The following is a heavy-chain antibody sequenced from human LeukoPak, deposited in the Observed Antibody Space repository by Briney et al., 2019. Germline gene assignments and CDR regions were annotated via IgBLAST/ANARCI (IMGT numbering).Heavy chain of an antibody. D-gene: IGHD1-26*01. J-gene: IGHJ4*02. CDR1: GGSMGTYY. Sequence: SETLSLTCTVSGGSMGTYYWSWIRQPAGKGLEWIGRIYTSENTNYNPSLKSRVTMSVDTSKNQFSLKLSSLTAADTAVYYCARGGMVDLDYWGQGTLVTVSS. CDR2: IYTSENT. CDR3: ARGGMVDLDY. V-gene: IGHV4-4*07.